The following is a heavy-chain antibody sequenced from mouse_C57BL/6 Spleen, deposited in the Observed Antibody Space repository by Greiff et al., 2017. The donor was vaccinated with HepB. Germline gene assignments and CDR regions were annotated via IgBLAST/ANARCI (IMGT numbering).Heavy chain of an antibody. CDR1: GYSFPGYY. J-gene: IGHJ4*01. D-gene: IGHD2-1*01. CDR2: INPSTGGT. CDR3: ARGYHGKYVDYAMDY. V-gene: IGHV1-42*01. Sequence: VQLQQSGPELVKPGASVKISCKASGYSFPGYYMNWVKQSPEKSLEWIGEINPSTGGTTYNQKFKAKATLTVDKSSSTAYMQLKSLTSEDSAVYYCARGYHGKYVDYAMDYWGQGTSVTVSS.